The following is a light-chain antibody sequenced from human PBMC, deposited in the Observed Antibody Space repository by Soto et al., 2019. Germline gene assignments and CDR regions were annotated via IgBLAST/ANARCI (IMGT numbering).Light chain of an antibody. J-gene: IGKJ1*01. CDR2: GVS. V-gene: IGKV3-20*01. Sequence: DIVLTQSPGTLSLSPGEGATLSCRASQSYLAWYQQKPGQAPRLLIYGVSARATGIPDRFSGSGSGTDFTLTISRLEPEDFAVYYCQQYDDSPPWTFGQGTKVDIK. CDR3: QQYDDSPPWT. CDR1: QSY.